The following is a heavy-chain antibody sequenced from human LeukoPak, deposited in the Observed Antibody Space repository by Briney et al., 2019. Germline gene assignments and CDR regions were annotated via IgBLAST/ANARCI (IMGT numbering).Heavy chain of an antibody. D-gene: IGHD6-6*01. CDR1: GGSFSGYY. CDR2: INHSGST. Sequence: SETLSLTCAVYGGSFSGYYWSWLRQPPGKGLEWIGEINHSGSTNYNPSLKSRVTISVDTSKNQFSLKLSSVTAADTAVYYCAREEYSSSSGWFDPWGQGTLVTVPS. CDR3: AREEYSSSSGWFDP. J-gene: IGHJ5*02. V-gene: IGHV4-34*01.